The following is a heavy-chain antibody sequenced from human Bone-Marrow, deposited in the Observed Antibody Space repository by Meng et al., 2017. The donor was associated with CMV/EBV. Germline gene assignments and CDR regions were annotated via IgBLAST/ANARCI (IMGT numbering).Heavy chain of an antibody. J-gene: IGHJ6*02. CDR2: MNPNSGNT. CDR1: GYTFTSYD. CDR3: ARFVSYMITFGGVYYYGMDV. Sequence: ASVKVSCKASGYTFTSYDINWVRQATGQGLEWMGWMNPNSGNTGYAQKFQGRATMTRNTSISTAYMELSSLRSEDTAVYYCARFVSYMITFGGVYYYGMDVWGQGTTVTVSS. D-gene: IGHD3-16*01. V-gene: IGHV1-8*01.